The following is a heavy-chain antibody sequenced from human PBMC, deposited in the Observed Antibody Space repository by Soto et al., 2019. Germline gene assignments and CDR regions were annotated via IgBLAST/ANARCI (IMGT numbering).Heavy chain of an antibody. D-gene: IGHD3-10*01. CDR2: IHHSGST. V-gene: IGHV4-4*02. Sequence: NPSETLSLTCAVSGDSISSMNWWSWVRQPPGKGLEWIGEIHHSGSTNYNPSLMSRVTISVDKSKNQFSLKLTSVTAADTAVYYCARYDYGSGDDYNIDYWGQGTVVTVSS. CDR3: ARYDYGSGDDYNIDY. CDR1: GDSISSMNW. J-gene: IGHJ4*02.